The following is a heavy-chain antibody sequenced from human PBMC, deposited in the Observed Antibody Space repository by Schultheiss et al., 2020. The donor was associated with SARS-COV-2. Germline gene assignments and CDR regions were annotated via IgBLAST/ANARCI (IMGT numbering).Heavy chain of an antibody. D-gene: IGHD6-19*01. V-gene: IGHV3-15*01. J-gene: IGHJ5*02. CDR1: GFTVSSNE. CDR2: IKSKADGGTA. Sequence: GGSLRLSCAASGFTVSSNEMSWVRQAPGKGLEWVGRIKSKADGGTADYTAPVEGRFTISRDDSKNTLYLQMNSLRAEDTAVYYCAKAPSIGWDWFDPWGQGTLVTVSS. CDR3: AKAPSIGWDWFDP.